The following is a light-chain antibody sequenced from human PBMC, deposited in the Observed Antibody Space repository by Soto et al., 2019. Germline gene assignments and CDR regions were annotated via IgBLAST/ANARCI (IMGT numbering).Light chain of an antibody. V-gene: IGKV3-20*01. CDR1: QSVSSNY. CDR2: GAS. Sequence: EIVLTQSPDTLSLSPGESATLSCRASQSVSSNYLAWYQQKPGRAPRLLIYGASNRATGIPDGFSGSGSGTDFTLTISRLEPEDFAVFYCQQYDDSITFGQGTRLEIE. CDR3: QQYDDSIT. J-gene: IGKJ5*01.